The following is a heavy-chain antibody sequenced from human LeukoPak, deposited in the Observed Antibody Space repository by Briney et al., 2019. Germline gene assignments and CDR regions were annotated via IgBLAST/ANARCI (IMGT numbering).Heavy chain of an antibody. Sequence: GASVKVSCKASGGTFSSYAIRWVRQAPGQGLEWMGRIIPILGIANYAQKFQGRVTITADKSTSTAYMELSSLRSEDTAVYYCARDGTVDQLKEGDYYFDYWGQGTLVTVSS. CDR2: IIPILGIA. CDR3: ARDGTVDQLKEGDYYFDY. J-gene: IGHJ4*02. D-gene: IGHD4-23*01. CDR1: GGTFSSYA. V-gene: IGHV1-69*04.